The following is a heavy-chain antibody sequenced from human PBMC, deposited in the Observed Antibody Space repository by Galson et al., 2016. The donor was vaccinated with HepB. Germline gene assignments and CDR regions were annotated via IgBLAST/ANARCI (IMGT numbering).Heavy chain of an antibody. CDR3: ASIAAADYYYGMDV. J-gene: IGHJ6*02. CDR1: GFIFSNFG. V-gene: IGHV3-33*01. Sequence: SLRLSCAASGFIFSNFGFHWVRQAPGKGLEWVADMLSTADNKYNAESVKGRVTISRDNSKNTLYLQMNSLRAEDTAGYYCASIAAADYYYGMDVWGQGTTVTVSS. CDR2: MLSTADNK. D-gene: IGHD6-13*01.